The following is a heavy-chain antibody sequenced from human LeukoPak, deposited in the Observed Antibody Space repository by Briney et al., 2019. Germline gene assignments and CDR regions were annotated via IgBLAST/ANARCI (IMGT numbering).Heavy chain of an antibody. CDR2: VSPNRDIT. CDR1: GGSFSNYA. V-gene: IGHV1-69*01. J-gene: IGHJ4*02. Sequence: SVKVSCKASGGSFSNYAVGWVRRAPGRGLEWAGGVSPNRDITDFAQKLQGRVTFTADEPTSTANMELSSLRSEDTAVYYCARGRGRWPRPLFDEWGPGTLIIVSS. CDR3: ARGRGRWPRPLFDE. D-gene: IGHD5-24*01.